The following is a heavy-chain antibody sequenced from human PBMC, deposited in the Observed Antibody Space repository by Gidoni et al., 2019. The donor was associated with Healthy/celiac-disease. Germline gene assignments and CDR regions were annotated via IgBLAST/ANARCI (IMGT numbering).Heavy chain of an antibody. D-gene: IGHD5-18*01. V-gene: IGHV4-34*01. Sequence: QVQLQQWGAGLLKPSETLSLTCAVYGGSFSGYYWSWIRQPPGKGLEWIGEINHSGSTNYNPSLKSRVTISVDKSKNQFSLKLSSVTAADTAVYYCARGGIQLWFDYWGQGTLVTVSS. CDR2: INHSGST. CDR1: GGSFSGYY. CDR3: ARGGIQLWFDY. J-gene: IGHJ4*02.